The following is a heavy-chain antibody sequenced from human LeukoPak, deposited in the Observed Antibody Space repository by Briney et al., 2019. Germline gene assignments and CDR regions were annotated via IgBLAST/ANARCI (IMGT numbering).Heavy chain of an antibody. CDR1: GFTFSNAW. D-gene: IGHD1-14*01. Sequence: GGSLRLSCVVSGFTFSNAWMSWVRQAPGKGLEWVGCITSKTDGETKDYAAPVKGRFTISRDDSKNTLYLQMNSLKIEDTAVYFCTTFLTPRGQGSLVTVSS. V-gene: IGHV3-15*01. CDR2: ITSKTDGETK. CDR3: TTFLTP. J-gene: IGHJ4*02.